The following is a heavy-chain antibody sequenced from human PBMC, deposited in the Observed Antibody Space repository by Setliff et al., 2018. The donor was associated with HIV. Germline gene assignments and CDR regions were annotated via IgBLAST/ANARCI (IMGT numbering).Heavy chain of an antibody. J-gene: IGHJ6*03. CDR3: ARTLGPYYMDV. V-gene: IGHV4-59*11. Sequence: SETLSLTCTVSGGPISSHYWSWIRQPPGRGLEWIGDIHYSGTTHYSPSLKSRVTISVDTSKTQFSLKLSSVTPADTAVYYCARTLGPYYMDVWGKGPTVTVSS. CDR1: GGPISSHY. CDR2: IHYSGTT.